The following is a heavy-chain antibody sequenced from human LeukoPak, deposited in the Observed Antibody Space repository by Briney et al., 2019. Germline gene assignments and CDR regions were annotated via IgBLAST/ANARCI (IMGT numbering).Heavy chain of an antibody. CDR3: ARDWGVSARPGYMDV. J-gene: IGHJ6*03. V-gene: IGHV4-61*01. Sequence: SETLSLTCTVSGGSISSSSYYWGWIRQPPGKGLEWIGYIYYSGSTNYNPSLKSRVTISVDTSKNQFSLKLSSVTAADTAVYYCARDWGVSARPGYMDVWGKGTTVTVSS. D-gene: IGHD6-6*01. CDR1: GGSISSSSYY. CDR2: IYYSGST.